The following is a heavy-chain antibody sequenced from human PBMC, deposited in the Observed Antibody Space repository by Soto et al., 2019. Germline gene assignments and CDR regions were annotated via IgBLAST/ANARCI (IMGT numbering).Heavy chain of an antibody. Sequence: SETLSLTCAVYGGSFSGYYWSWIRQPPGKGLEWIGEINHSGSTNYNPSLKSRVTISVDTSKNQFSLKLSSVTAADTAVYYCARGLSDYSNYKGRYFDYWGQGTLVTVS. J-gene: IGHJ4*02. CDR1: GGSFSGYY. CDR2: INHSGST. CDR3: ARGLSDYSNYKGRYFDY. D-gene: IGHD4-4*01. V-gene: IGHV4-34*01.